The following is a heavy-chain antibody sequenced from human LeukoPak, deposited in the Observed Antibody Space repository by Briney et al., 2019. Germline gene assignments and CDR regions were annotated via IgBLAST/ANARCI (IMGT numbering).Heavy chain of an antibody. D-gene: IGHD2-2*02. CDR1: GGSINSGSYY. CDR2: IYTSGST. V-gene: IGHV4-61*02. J-gene: IGHJ6*03. CDR3: ARDSCGSTSCYTQQFDYYYYYMDA. Sequence: PSETLSLTCTVSGGSINSGSYYWSWIRQPAGKGLEWIGRIYTSGSTNYNPSLKSRVTISVDTSKNQFSLKLSSVTAADTAVYYCARDSCGSTSCYTQQFDYYYYYMDAWGKGTTVTVSS.